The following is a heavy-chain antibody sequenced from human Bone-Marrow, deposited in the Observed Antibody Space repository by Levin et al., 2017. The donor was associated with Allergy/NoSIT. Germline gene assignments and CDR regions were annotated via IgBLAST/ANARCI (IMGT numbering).Heavy chain of an antibody. CDR3: AVAVVTATSDY. CDR1: GDTFSTYA. CDR2: IIPVLGIP. J-gene: IGHJ4*02. V-gene: IGHV1-69*04. Sequence: AASVKVSCRASGDTFSTYAISWVRQAPGQGLEWMGRIIPVLGIPNYAQKFQGRVTITADKSTSTAYMELSSLRSEDTAVYYCAVAVVTATSDYWGQGTLVTVSS. D-gene: IGHD2-21*02.